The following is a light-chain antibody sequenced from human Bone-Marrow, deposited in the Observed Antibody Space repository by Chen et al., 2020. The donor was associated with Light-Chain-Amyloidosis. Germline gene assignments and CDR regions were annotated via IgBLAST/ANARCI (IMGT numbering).Light chain of an antibody. V-gene: IGLV3-25*03. CDR2: RDT. J-gene: IGLJ2*01. CDR1: DLPTKY. CDR3: QSADSSGTYEVI. Sequence: SYDLTQPPSVSLSPGQPARITCSGDDLPTKYAYWYQQKPGQAPVLVIHRDTERPSGISERLSGSSSGTTATLTISGVQAEDEADYHCQSADSSGTYEVIFGGGTKLTVL.